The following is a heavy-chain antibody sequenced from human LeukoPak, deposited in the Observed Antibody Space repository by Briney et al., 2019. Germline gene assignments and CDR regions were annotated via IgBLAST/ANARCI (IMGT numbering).Heavy chain of an antibody. J-gene: IGHJ4*02. Sequence: ASVKVSCKASGGTFSSYAISWVRQAPGQGLEWMGGIIPIFGTANYAQKFQGRVTITADESTSTAYMELSSLRSEDTAVYYCARDHLGNWGQKEGYFDYWGQGTLVTVSS. V-gene: IGHV1-69*13. CDR2: IIPIFGTA. CDR1: GGTFSSYA. CDR3: ARDHLGNWGQKEGYFDY. D-gene: IGHD7-27*01.